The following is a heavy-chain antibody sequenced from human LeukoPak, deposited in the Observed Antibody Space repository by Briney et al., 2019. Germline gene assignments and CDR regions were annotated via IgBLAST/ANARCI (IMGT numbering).Heavy chain of an antibody. J-gene: IGHJ4*02. CDR2: INWNGGST. Sequence: GGSLRLSCAASGYTFDDYGMSWVRQAPGKGLEWVSGINWNGGSTGYADSVKGRFTISRDNAKNSLYLQMNSLRAEDTALYYCARRGPYDYFDYWGQGTLVTVSS. CDR1: GYTFDDYG. CDR3: ARRGPYDYFDY. D-gene: IGHD3-16*01. V-gene: IGHV3-20*04.